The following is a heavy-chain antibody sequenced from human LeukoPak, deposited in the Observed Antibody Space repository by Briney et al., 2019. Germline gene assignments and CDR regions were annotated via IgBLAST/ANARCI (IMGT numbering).Heavy chain of an antibody. Sequence: ASVKVSCKASGYTFTSYGISWVRQAPGQGLEWMGWISAYNGNTNYAQKFQGRVTITADKSTSTAYMELSSLRSEDTAVYYCARVRDDSSGYYQQNYYGMDVWGQGTTVTVSS. CDR1: GYTFTSYG. CDR3: ARVRDDSSGYYQQNYYGMDV. J-gene: IGHJ6*02. CDR2: ISAYNGNT. V-gene: IGHV1-18*01. D-gene: IGHD3-22*01.